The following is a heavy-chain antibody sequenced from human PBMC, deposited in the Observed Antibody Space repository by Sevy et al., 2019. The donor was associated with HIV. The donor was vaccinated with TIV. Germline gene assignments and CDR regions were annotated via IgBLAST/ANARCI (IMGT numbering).Heavy chain of an antibody. CDR3: AGGKYWFDP. CDR2: ISPSAKTT. Sequence: GGSLRLSCVASGFSFSDYYWGWIRQAPGKGLEWVSHISPSAKTTNYPDSVKGRFTNSRDNAKKSLYLQMNSLRAEDTAVYYCAGGKYWFDPWGQGTLVTVSS. J-gene: IGHJ5*02. CDR1: GFSFSDYY. V-gene: IGHV3-11*04.